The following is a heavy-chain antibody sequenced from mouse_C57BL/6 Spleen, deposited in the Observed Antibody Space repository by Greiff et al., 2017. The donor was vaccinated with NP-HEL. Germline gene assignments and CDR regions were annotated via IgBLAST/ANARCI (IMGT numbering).Heavy chain of an antibody. Sequence: QVQLQQPGAELVKPGASVKLSCKASGYTFTSYWMHWVKQRPGQGLEWIGMIHPNSGSTNYNEKFKSKATLTVDKSSSTAYMQLSSLTSEDAAVYYCARDDGTKRDYFDYWGQGTTLTVSS. J-gene: IGHJ2*01. D-gene: IGHD1-1*01. CDR2: IHPNSGST. CDR3: ARDDGTKRDYFDY. V-gene: IGHV1-64*01. CDR1: GYTFTSYW.